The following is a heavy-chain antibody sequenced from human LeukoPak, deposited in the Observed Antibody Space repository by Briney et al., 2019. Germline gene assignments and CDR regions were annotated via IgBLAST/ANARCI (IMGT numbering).Heavy chain of an antibody. J-gene: IGHJ4*02. V-gene: IGHV1-2*06. D-gene: IGHD2-15*01. CDR2: INPNSGGT. CDR1: GGTFSSYA. CDR3: ARIPQIYCSGGSCYSLLY. Sequence: ASVKVSCKASGGTFSSYAISWVRQAPGQGLEWMGRINPNSGGTNYAQKFQGRVTMTRDTSNSTAYMELSRLRSDDTAVYYCARIPQIYCSGGSCYSLLYWGQGTLVTVSS.